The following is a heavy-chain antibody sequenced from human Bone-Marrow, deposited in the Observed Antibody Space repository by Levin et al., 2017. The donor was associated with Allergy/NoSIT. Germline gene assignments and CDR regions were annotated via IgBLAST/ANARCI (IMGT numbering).Heavy chain of an antibody. J-gene: IGHJ4*02. CDR3: ARARDNFGYLPLDH. V-gene: IGHV4-59*12. Sequence: ESLKISCSVSGGSMSRYYWSWIRQSPERGLEWIGYIYSNGDASYNPSLEGRVTISVDTPRNQFSLRLRSVTAADTALYYCARARDNFGYLPLDHWGQGTLVIVSS. CDR1: GGSMSRYY. CDR2: IYSNGDA. D-gene: IGHD5-18*01.